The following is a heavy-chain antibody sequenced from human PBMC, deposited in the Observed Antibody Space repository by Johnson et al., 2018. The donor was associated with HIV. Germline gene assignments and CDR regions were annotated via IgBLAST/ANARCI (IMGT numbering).Heavy chain of an antibody. CDR3: AKDGMGGNYWYAFDI. D-gene: IGHD1-26*01. Sequence: QVQLVESGGGVVQPGRSLRLSCAASGFTFSSYGMAWVRQAPGKGLEWVTVISFTGLKKYYADSVKGRFTISRDNSKGTLYLQMDGLRAEDTAVYYCAKDGMGGNYWYAFDIWGQGTMVTVSS. J-gene: IGHJ3*02. CDR1: GFTFSSYG. V-gene: IGHV3-30*18. CDR2: ISFTGLKK.